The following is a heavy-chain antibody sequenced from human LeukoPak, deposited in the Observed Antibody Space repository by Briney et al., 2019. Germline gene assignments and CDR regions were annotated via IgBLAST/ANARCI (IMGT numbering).Heavy chain of an antibody. D-gene: IGHD3-9*01. J-gene: IGHJ4*02. CDR1: GFTFSEFW. CDR3: ARDHYDILTGYSHFDY. V-gene: IGHV3-11*04. Sequence: PGGSLRLSCAASGFTFSEFWMSWVRQAPGKGLEWVSYISNSGSTIYYADSVKGRFTISRDNAKNSLYLQMNSLRAEDTAVYYCARDHYDILTGYSHFDYWGQGTLVTVSS. CDR2: ISNSGSTI.